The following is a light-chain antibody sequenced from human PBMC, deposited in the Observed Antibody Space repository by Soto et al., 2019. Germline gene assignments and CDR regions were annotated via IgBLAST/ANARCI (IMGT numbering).Light chain of an antibody. J-gene: IGKJ2*01. CDR3: QQRSNWPPYT. CDR1: QSAHTY. V-gene: IGKV3-11*01. Sequence: ETVLTQSPATLSLSPGERATLSCRASQSAHTYLAWYQQKAGQAPRLLIYDASNRATGVPARFSGSGSGTDCTHTISSLEPEDCAVYYWQQRSNWPPYTFGQGTKLEIK. CDR2: DAS.